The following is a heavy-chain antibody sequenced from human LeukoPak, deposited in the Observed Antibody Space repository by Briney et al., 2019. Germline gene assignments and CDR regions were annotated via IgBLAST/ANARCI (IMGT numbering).Heavy chain of an antibody. CDR1: GFTFSSHA. J-gene: IGHJ4*02. V-gene: IGHV3-23*01. D-gene: IGHD4-11*01. Sequence: PGGSLRLSCAASGFTFSSHAMSWVRQAPGMGLEWVAAISRRGTNTYYVDSVKGRFTISRDSSKNTLHLQMDSLRAEDTAVYYCAKDWPVSGDHYSPFDYWGQGTLVTVSS. CDR2: ISRRGTNT. CDR3: AKDWPVSGDHYSPFDY.